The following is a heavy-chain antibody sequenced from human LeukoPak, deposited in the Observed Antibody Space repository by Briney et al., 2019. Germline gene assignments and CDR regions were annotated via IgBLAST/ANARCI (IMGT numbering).Heavy chain of an antibody. CDR1: GYTFTGYY. Sequence: ASVKVSCKASGYTFTGYYMHWVRQAPGQGLEWMGWINPNSGGTNYAQKFQGRVTMTRDTSISTAYMELSRLRSDDTAVYYCARGGAAAWYRGYYFDYWGQGTLVTVSS. CDR3: ARGGAAAWYRGYYFDY. V-gene: IGHV1-2*02. CDR2: INPNSGGT. D-gene: IGHD6-13*01. J-gene: IGHJ4*02.